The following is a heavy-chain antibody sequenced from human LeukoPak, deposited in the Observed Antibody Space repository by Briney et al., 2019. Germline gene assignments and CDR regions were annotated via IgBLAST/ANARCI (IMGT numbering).Heavy chain of an antibody. Sequence: PSETLSLTCTVSGGPICSYYWSWIRQPPGKGLEWIGYIYYSGSTNYNPSLKSRVTISVDTSKNQFSLKLSSVTAADTAVYYCARGRLGELSLFDYWGQGTLVTVSS. CDR2: IYYSGST. J-gene: IGHJ4*02. CDR3: ARGRLGELSLFDY. D-gene: IGHD3-16*02. V-gene: IGHV4-59*01. CDR1: GGPICSYY.